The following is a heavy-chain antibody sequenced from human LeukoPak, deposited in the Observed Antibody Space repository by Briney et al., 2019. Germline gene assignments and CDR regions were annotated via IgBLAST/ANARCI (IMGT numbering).Heavy chain of an antibody. J-gene: IGHJ6*04. CDR3: VRWGSGKVMDV. D-gene: IGHD7-27*01. CDR2: IWYDGSNK. Sequence: GGSLRLSCAASGFTFSSLGMHWVRQAPGKGLEWVAVIWYDGSNKYYADSVKGRFTISRDNSKNMLYVEMNSLRAEDTAVYYCVRWGSGKVMDVWGKGTTVTVSP. CDR1: GFTFSSLG. V-gene: IGHV3-33*01.